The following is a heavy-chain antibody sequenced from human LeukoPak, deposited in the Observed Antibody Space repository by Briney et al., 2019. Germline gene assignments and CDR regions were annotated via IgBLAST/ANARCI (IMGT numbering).Heavy chain of an antibody. D-gene: IGHD3-22*01. CDR3: ARGGWLLASGH. J-gene: IGHJ4*02. V-gene: IGHV4-4*07. CDR1: GDSISGDY. Sequence: SETLSLTCTVSGDSISGDYWSWIRQPAGKGLEWIGRVYTSGSTSFNPSLKSRVTISVDTSKNQFSLKLSSVTAADTAVYYCARGGWLLASGHWGQGTLVTVSS. CDR2: VYTSGST.